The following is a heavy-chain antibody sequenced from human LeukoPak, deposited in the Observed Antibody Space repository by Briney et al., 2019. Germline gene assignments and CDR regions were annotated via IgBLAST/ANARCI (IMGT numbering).Heavy chain of an antibody. CDR3: ARVTIAAAYYYYGMDV. J-gene: IGHJ6*02. D-gene: IGHD6-13*01. CDR1: GFTFSSYA. CDR2: ISYDGSNK. Sequence: GGSLRLSCAASGFTFSSYAVHWVRQAPDKGLEWVAVISYDGSNKYYADSVKGRFTISRDNSKNRLYLQMNSLRAEDTAVYYCARVTIAAAYYYYGMDVWGQGTTVTVSS. V-gene: IGHV3-30-3*01.